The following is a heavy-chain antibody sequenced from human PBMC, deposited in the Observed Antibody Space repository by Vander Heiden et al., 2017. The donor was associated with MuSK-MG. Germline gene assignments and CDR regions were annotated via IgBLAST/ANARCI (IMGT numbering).Heavy chain of an antibody. CDR2: IYYSGST. J-gene: IGHJ6*03. CDR3: ARDRPGEYSSPYYMDV. CDR1: GGSISSYY. Sequence: QVQLQESGPGLVKPSETLSLTCTVSGGSISSYYWSWIRQPPGKGLEWIGYIYYSGSTNYNPSLKSRVTISVDTSKNQFSLKLSSVTAADTAVYYCARDRPGEYSSPYYMDVWGKGTTVTVSS. D-gene: IGHD6-6*01. V-gene: IGHV4-59*01.